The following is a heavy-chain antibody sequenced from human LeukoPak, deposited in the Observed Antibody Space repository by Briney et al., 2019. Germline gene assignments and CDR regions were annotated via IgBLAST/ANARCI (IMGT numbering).Heavy chain of an antibody. Sequence: SEALSLTCTVSGGSIGSGAYYWTWIRQPPGKGLEWFGYIFHSGVTSYNPSLKSRVTISVDTSKNQFSLTLTSVTAADTAVYYCASQRGPYRTSVFDYWGQGTLVTVSS. V-gene: IGHV4-30-2*01. J-gene: IGHJ4*02. CDR3: ASQRGPYRTSVFDY. CDR1: GGSIGSGAYY. D-gene: IGHD3-16*01. CDR2: IFHSGVT.